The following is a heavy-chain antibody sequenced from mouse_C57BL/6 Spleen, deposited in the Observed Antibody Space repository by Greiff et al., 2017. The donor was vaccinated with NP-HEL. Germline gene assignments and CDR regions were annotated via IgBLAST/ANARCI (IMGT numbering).Heavy chain of an antibody. J-gene: IGHJ3*01. V-gene: IGHV1-82*01. CDR3: ASPYYSNLAWFAY. D-gene: IGHD2-5*01. Sequence: QVQLKESGPELVKPGASVKISCKASGYAFSSSWMNWVKQRPGKGLEWIGRIYPGDGDTNYNGKFKGKATLTADKSSSTAYMQLSSLTSEDSAVYFCASPYYSNLAWFAYWGQGTLVTVSA. CDR1: GYAFSSSW. CDR2: IYPGDGDT.